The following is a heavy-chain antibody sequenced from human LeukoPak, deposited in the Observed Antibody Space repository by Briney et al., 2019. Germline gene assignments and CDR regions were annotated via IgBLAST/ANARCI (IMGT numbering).Heavy chain of an antibody. V-gene: IGHV3-30*18. J-gene: IGHJ6*02. CDR1: GFTFSSYG. CDR3: AKEKPRRVYSGYDPGYYYYYGMDV. D-gene: IGHD5-12*01. Sequence: GGSLRLSCAASGFTFSSYGMHWVRQAPGKGLEWVAVISYDGSNKYYADSVKGRFTISRDNSKNTLYLQMNSLRVEDTAVYYCAKEKPRRVYSGYDPGYYYYYGMDVWGQGTTVTVSS. CDR2: ISYDGSNK.